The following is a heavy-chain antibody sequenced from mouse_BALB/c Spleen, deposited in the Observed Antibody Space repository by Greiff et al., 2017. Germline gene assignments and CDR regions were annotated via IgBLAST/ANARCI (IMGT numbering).Heavy chain of an antibody. Sequence: VQLKESGAELVRSGASVKLSCTASGFNIKDYYMHWVKQRPEQGLEWIGWIDPENGDTEYAPKFQGKATMTADTSSNTAYLQLSSLTSEDTAVYYCNAIYAGYYGGGSAMDYWGQGTSVTVSS. CDR1: GFNIKDYY. V-gene: IGHV14-4*02. J-gene: IGHJ4*01. CDR2: IDPENGDT. D-gene: IGHD2-3*01. CDR3: NAIYAGYYGGGSAMDY.